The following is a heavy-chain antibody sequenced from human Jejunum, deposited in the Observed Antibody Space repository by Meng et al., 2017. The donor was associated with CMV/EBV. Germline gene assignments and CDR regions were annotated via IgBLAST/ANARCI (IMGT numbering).Heavy chain of an antibody. CDR2: ISSTGSIT. V-gene: IGHV3-11*06. D-gene: IGHD4-11*01. CDR3: ARIATVTTRQCLDY. J-gene: IGHJ4*02. CDR1: GFTFSDYY. Sequence: QVYLVESGGALVKPGGYLRLSCTAAGFTFSDYYVTWISQAPGKGLEWISYISSTGSITNYADTVMGRFTISRDNAKNSLYLDMNSLRVEDTAVYYCARIATVTTRQCLDYWGQGTLVTVSS.